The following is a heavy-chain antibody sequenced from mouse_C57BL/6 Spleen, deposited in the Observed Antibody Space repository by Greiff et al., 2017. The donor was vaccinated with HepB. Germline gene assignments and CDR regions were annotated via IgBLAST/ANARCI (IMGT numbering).Heavy chain of an antibody. D-gene: IGHD4-1*01. CDR2: IDPSDSYT. Sequence: QVQLQQSGAELMKPGASVKLSCKATGYTFTGYWIEWVKQRPGHGLEWIGEIDPSDSYTNYNQKFKGKSTLTVDKSSSTAYMQLSSLTSEDSAVYYCARSGNYGEEAWFAYWGQGTLVTVSA. V-gene: IGHV1-69*01. CDR3: ARSGNYGEEAWFAY. J-gene: IGHJ3*01. CDR1: GYTFTGYW.